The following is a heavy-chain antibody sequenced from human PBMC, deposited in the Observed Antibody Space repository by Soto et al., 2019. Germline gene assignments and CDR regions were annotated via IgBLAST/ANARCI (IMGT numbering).Heavy chain of an antibody. CDR2: MNQDGSDI. CDR3: AIRASYYDSSGYFVY. Sequence: PGGSLRLSCVGSGFTFSTSWMGWFRQAPGKGLEWVAIMNQDGSDIAYLDSVKGRFTISRDNAKNTLYLQMNSLRAEDTAVYYCAIRASYYDSSGYFVYWGQGTLVT. CDR1: GFTFSTSW. J-gene: IGHJ4*02. D-gene: IGHD3-22*01. V-gene: IGHV3-7*01.